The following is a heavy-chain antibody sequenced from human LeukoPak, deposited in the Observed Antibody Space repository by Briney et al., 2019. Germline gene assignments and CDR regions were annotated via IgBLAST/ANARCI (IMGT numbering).Heavy chain of an antibody. V-gene: IGHV4-59*01. CDR3: ARDTNYDFWSGDPYYMDV. J-gene: IGHJ6*03. D-gene: IGHD3-3*01. CDR2: IYYSGST. CDR1: GGSISSYY. Sequence: SETLSLTCTVSGGSISSYYWSWIQQPPGKGLEWIGYIYYSGSTNYNPSLKSRVTISVDTSKNQFSLKLSSVTAADTAVYYCARDTNYDFWSGDPYYMDVWGKGTTVTVSS.